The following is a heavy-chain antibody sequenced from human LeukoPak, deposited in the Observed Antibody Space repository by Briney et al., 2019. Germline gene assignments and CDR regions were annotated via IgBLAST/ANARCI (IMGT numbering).Heavy chain of an antibody. J-gene: IGHJ4*02. CDR1: GGSFSGYY. CDR2: INHSAST. V-gene: IGHV4-34*01. D-gene: IGHD6-19*01. CDR3: AIAVAGPGTPGESPRSNYFDY. Sequence: SSETLSLTCAIYGGSFSGYYWSWIRQPPGKGLEWIGEINHSASTNYNPSLKSRVTISVDTSKNQFSLKLSSVTAADTAVYYCAIAVAGPGTPGESPRSNYFDYWGQGTLVTVSS.